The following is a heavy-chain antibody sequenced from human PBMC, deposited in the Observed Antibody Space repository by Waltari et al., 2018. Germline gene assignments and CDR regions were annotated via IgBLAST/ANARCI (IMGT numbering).Heavy chain of an antibody. V-gene: IGHV4-31*03. CDR3: ARDLGGFGELFSYYYMDV. J-gene: IGHJ6*03. CDR2: IYYSGST. D-gene: IGHD3-10*01. Sequence: QVQLQESGPGLVKPSQTLSLTCTVSGGSISSSGYYWSWLRQPPGKGLEWIGYIYYSGSTYYNPSLKSRVTISVDTSKNQFSLKLSSVTAADTAVYYCARDLGGFGELFSYYYMDVWGKGTTVTVSS. CDR1: GGSISSSGYY.